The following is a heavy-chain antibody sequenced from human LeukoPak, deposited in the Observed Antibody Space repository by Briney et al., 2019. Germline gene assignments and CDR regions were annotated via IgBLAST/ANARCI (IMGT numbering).Heavy chain of an antibody. CDR3: ARGGWSMDV. D-gene: IGHD2-15*01. CDR1: GGSISSYY. J-gene: IGHJ6*03. Sequence: SETLSLTCTVSGGSISSYYWGYIRQPPGKGLEWIGFIYYSGSTNYNSSLNSRVTISVDTSKNQFSLKLNSVTAADTAVYYCARGGWSMDVWGKGTTVTVSS. V-gene: IGHV4-59*01. CDR2: IYYSGST.